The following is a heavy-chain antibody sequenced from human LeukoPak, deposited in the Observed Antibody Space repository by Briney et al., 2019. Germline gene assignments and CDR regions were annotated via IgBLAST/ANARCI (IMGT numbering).Heavy chain of an antibody. CDR1: GFTFSTYW. J-gene: IGHJ4*02. Sequence: QTGGSLRLSCAASGFTFSTYWMSWVRQAPGKGLEWVANIKGDGSEKNYVGSVKGRFTISRDKAKNSLYLQMNSLRAEDTAVYYCAKDSPFGGNWGQGTLVTVSS. D-gene: IGHD1-26*01. V-gene: IGHV3-7*01. CDR2: IKGDGSEK. CDR3: AKDSPFGGN.